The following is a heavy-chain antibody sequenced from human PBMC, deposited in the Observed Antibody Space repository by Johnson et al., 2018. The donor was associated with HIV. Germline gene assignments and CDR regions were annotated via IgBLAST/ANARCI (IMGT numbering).Heavy chain of an antibody. CDR1: GFTFSSYA. D-gene: IGHD3-22*01. CDR3: SNHRADYYGSSGYPYAFDI. Sequence: MQLVESGGGLVQPGGSLRLSCAASGFTFSSYAMSWVRQAPGQGLEWVSAISGSGGSTYYADSVKGRFTISRDNSKKTLYLQMNSLRAEDTAVYYCSNHRADYYGSSGYPYAFDIWGQGTMVTVSS. CDR2: ISGSGGST. V-gene: IGHV3-23*04. J-gene: IGHJ3*02.